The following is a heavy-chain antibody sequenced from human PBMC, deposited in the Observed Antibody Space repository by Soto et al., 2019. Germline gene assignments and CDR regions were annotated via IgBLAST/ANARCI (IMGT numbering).Heavy chain of an antibody. D-gene: IGHD3-10*01. CDR1: GGSISSSNW. J-gene: IGHJ4*02. CDR3: ARRWGEGRVDY. CDR2: IYHSGNT. Sequence: QVQLQESGPGLVKPSGTLSLTCAVSGGSISSSNWWSWVRQPPGKGLEWIGEIYHSGNTNYNPSLKSRVPMAVDKSRKQLSLKLSSVTAADTAVYYCARRWGEGRVDYWGQGTLVTVSS. V-gene: IGHV4-4*02.